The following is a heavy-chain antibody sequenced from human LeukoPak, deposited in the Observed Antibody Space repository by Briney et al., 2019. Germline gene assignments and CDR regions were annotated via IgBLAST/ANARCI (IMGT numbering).Heavy chain of an antibody. CDR2: ISNSGATT. CDR1: GYIFSSYA. CDR3: AKEELYYYGSGTSYTLAPVDY. V-gene: IGHV3-23*01. J-gene: IGHJ4*02. Sequence: PGGSLRLSSEASGYIFSSYAMSCVRQAPGKGLEWVSVISNSGATTDYADSVKGRFTISRDNSKNTLSLQMNSLRAEDTAVYYCAKEELYYYGSGTSYTLAPVDYWGQGTLVTVSS. D-gene: IGHD3-10*01.